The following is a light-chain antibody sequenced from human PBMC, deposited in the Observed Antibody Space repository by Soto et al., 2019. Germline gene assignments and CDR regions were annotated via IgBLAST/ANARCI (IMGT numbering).Light chain of an antibody. V-gene: IGKV3-15*01. J-gene: IGKJ1*01. CDR1: QSVSSN. Sequence: EIVMTQSPATLSVSPGERATLSCRASQSVSSNLAWYQQKVGQAPRLLIYGASTRATGVPARFSGSGSGTEFTLTINRLEPEDFAVYYCQQYGSSPRTFGQGTKVEIK. CDR2: GAS. CDR3: QQYGSSPRT.